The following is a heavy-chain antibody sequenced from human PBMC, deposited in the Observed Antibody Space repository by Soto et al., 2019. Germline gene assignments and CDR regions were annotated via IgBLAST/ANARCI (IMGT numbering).Heavy chain of an antibody. CDR2: IYWDDDK. Sequence: QITLKESGPTLVKPTQPLTLTCTFSGFSLSTSGVGVGWIRQPPGKALEWLAPIYWDDDKRYSPSLKSRLTITKDTSKNRVVLTMTNMDPVDTATYYCAHLYGSGSPADPWGQGTLVTVSS. CDR3: AHLYGSGSPADP. V-gene: IGHV2-5*02. J-gene: IGHJ5*02. D-gene: IGHD3-10*01. CDR1: GFSLSTSGVG.